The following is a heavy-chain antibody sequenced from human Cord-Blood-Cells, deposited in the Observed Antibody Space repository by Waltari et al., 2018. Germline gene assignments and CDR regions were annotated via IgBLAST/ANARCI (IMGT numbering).Heavy chain of an antibody. D-gene: IGHD6-13*01. V-gene: IGHV4-39*01. CDR1: GGSISSSSYY. CDR2: IYYSGST. CDR3: ARSYYSSDAFDI. J-gene: IGHJ3*02. Sequence: QLQLQESGPGLVKPSETLSLTCTVSGGSISSSSYYWGWIRQPQGKGLEWIGSIYYSGSTYYNPSLKNRVTISGDTSKNQFSLKLSSVTAADTAVYYCARSYYSSDAFDIWGQGTMVTVSS.